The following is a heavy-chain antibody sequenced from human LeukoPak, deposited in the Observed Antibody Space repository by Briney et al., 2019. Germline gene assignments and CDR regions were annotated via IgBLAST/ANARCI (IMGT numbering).Heavy chain of an antibody. Sequence: GGSLRLSCAASRFTFSSYSMNWVRQAPGKGLEWVSVISGSGGNTYYADSVKGRFTISRDNSKNTLDLQMITLRAEDTAVYYCAKHGVTSLRYFDLWGRGTLVTVSS. V-gene: IGHV3-23*01. J-gene: IGHJ2*01. CDR1: RFTFSSYS. CDR2: ISGSGGNT. CDR3: AKHGVTSLRYFDL. D-gene: IGHD2-21*02.